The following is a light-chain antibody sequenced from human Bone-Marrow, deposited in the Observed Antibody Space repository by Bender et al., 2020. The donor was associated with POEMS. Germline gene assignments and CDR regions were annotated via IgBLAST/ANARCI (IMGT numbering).Light chain of an antibody. V-gene: IGLV4-69*01. CDR3: QTWGTGSVV. CDR2: LYSDGSH. Sequence: QLVLTQSPSASASLGASVKLTCTLTSWHSSYAIAWHQQQPEKGPRYLMKLYSDGSHNKGDGIPDRFSGSSSGAERYLTISGLQSEDEADYYCQTWGTGSVVFGGGTKLTVL. CDR1: SWHSSYA. J-gene: IGLJ2*01.